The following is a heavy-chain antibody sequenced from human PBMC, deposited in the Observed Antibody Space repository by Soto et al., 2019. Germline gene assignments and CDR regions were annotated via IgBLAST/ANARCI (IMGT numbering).Heavy chain of an antibody. Sequence: QGQLAESGGGVVQPGRSLRISCAASGFTFSSYAMHWVRQAPGKGLEWVAVISYDGSNKYYADSVKGRFTISRDNSKNTLYLQMNSLRVEDTAVYYCARALGDYGDCWGQGTLVTVSS. CDR1: GFTFSSYA. J-gene: IGHJ4*02. V-gene: IGHV3-30-3*01. D-gene: IGHD4-17*01. CDR2: ISYDGSNK. CDR3: ARALGDYGDC.